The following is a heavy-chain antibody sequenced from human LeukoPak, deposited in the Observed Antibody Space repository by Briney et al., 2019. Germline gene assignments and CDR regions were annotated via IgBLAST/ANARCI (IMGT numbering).Heavy chain of an antibody. CDR2: INHSGST. CDR1: GGSFSGYY. CDR3: ARGTKSRPRYSNY. Sequence: PSETLSLTCAVYGGSFSGYYWSWIRQPPGKGLEWIGEINHSGSTNYNPSLKSRVTISVDTSKIQFSLKLSSETAADTAVYYCARGTKSRPRYSNYWGRGTLVSVSS. V-gene: IGHV4-34*01. D-gene: IGHD2-15*01. J-gene: IGHJ4*02.